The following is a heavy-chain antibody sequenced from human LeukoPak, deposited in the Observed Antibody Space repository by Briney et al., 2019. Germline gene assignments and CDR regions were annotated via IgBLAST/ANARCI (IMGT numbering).Heavy chain of an antibody. V-gene: IGHV3-30-3*01. CDR3: ARGGDFWSGYKTHEYGLDV. D-gene: IGHD3-3*01. Sequence: GGSLRLSCAASGFTFSSYAMHGVRQAQAKGLEWVAVISYDGSKKYHADSVKGRFTISRDNSNKMQYLEMDSLRADDTAVYYCARGGDFWSGYKTHEYGLDVWGQGTTVTVSS. CDR2: ISYDGSKK. J-gene: IGHJ6*02. CDR1: GFTFSSYA.